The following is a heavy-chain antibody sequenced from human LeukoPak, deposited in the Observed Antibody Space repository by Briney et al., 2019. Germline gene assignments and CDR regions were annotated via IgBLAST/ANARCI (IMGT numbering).Heavy chain of an antibody. V-gene: IGHV4-30-4*01. D-gene: IGHD3-22*01. CDR2: IYYSGST. J-gene: IGHJ5*02. CDR1: GGSISSGDYY. Sequence: PSEALSLTCTVSGGSISSGDYYWSWIRQPPGKGLEWIGYIYYSGSTYYNPSLKSRVTISVHTSKNQFSLKLSSVTAADTVVYYCASNYYYDSSGSNWFDPWGQATLVTDCS. CDR3: ASNYYYDSSGSNWFDP.